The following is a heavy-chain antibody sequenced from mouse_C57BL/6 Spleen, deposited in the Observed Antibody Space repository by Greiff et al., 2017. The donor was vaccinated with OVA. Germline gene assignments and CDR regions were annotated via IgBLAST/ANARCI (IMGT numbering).Heavy chain of an antibody. CDR2: INPNNGGT. CDR3: ASRNVWYFDV. CDR1: GYTFTDYY. V-gene: IGHV1-26*01. Sequence: VQLQQSGPELVKPGASVKISCKASGYTFTDYYMTWVKQSHGKSLEWIGDINPNNGGTSYNQKFKGKATLTVDKSSSTAYMKLSSLTSEDSAVDYGASRNVWYFDVWGTGTTVTVSS. J-gene: IGHJ1*03.